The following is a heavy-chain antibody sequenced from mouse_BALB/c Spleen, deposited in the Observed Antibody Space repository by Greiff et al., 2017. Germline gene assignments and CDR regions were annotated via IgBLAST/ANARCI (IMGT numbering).Heavy chain of an antibody. D-gene: IGHD1-1*01. J-gene: IGHJ3*01. Sequence: EVQRVESGGGLVQPGGSLKLSCAASGFTFSSYTMSWVRQTPEKRLEWVAYISNGGGSTYYPDTVKGRFTISRDNAKNTLYLQMSSLKSEDTAMYYCARQGIHYYGSSYPFAYWGQGTLVTVSA. CDR3: ARQGIHYYGSSYPFAY. CDR2: ISNGGGST. V-gene: IGHV5-12-2*01. CDR1: GFTFSSYT.